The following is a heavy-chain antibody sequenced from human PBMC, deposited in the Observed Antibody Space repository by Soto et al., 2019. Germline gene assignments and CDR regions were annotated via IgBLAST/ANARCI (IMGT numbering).Heavy chain of an antibody. Sequence: QVQLVQSGAEVKKPGSSVKVSCKASGGTFSSYAISWVRQAPVQGLEWMGGIIPIFGTANYEQKFQGRVTITADESTSTAYMELSSLRSEDTALYYCARSPFGDCYSSHYYGMDVWGQGTTVTVSS. CDR3: ARSPFGDCYSSHYYGMDV. CDR1: GGTFSSYA. V-gene: IGHV1-69*01. J-gene: IGHJ6*02. CDR2: IIPIFGTA. D-gene: IGHD2-21*02.